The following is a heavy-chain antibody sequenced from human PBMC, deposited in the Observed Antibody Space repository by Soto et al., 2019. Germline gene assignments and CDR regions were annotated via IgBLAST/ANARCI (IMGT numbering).Heavy chain of an antibody. CDR1: GYTFTSYA. D-gene: IGHD6-19*01. V-gene: IGHV1-3*01. CDR3: ARDLNPGLIAVAGPDY. CDR2: INAGNGNT. J-gene: IGHJ4*02. Sequence: ASVKVSCKAPGYTFTSYAMHWVRQAPGQRLEWMGWINAGNGNTKYSQKFQGRVTITRDTSASTAYMELSSLRSEDTAVYYCARDLNPGLIAVAGPDYWGQGTLVTVSS.